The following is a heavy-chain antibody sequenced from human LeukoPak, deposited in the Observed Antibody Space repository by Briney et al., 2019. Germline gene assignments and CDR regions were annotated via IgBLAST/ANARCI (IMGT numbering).Heavy chain of an antibody. Sequence: PSETLSLTCTVSGGSISSSSYYWGWIRQPPGKGLEWIGSIYYSGSTYYNPSLKSRVTISVDTSKNQFSLKLSSVTAADTAVYYCASGLRNFDYWGQGTLVTVSS. CDR2: IYYSGST. D-gene: IGHD5-12*01. CDR3: ASGLRNFDY. J-gene: IGHJ4*02. V-gene: IGHV4-39*07. CDR1: GGSISSSSYY.